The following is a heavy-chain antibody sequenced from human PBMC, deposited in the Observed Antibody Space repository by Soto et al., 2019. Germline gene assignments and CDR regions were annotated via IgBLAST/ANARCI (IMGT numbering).Heavy chain of an antibody. Sequence: LRLSCAASGFTFSCHAMGWLRQAPGTEPEWVAFVDGSGADTSYADSVKGRFTISRDNSENSLYLHMNSLRAEDSGRYFCAKEIFAAAYAATSAFDLWGQGTLVTVSS. D-gene: IGHD2-8*01. V-gene: IGHV3-23*01. J-gene: IGHJ4*02. CDR3: AKEIFAAAYAATSAFDL. CDR2: VDGSGADT. CDR1: GFTFSCHA.